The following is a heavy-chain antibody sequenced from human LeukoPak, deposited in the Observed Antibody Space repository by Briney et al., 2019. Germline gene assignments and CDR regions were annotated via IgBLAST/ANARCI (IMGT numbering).Heavy chain of an antibody. V-gene: IGHV1-69*13. D-gene: IGHD6-19*01. CDR1: GGTFSRYA. CDR2: IIPILGTA. Sequence: ASVKVSCKASGGTFSRYAISWVRQAPGQGLEWMGGIIPILGTANYAQKLQGRVTITADESTSTDYMELSSLRSEDTAVYYCGRSGGGAVAPSGCDPWRQGTVDSVSS. CDR3: GRSGGGAVAPSGCDP. J-gene: IGHJ5*02.